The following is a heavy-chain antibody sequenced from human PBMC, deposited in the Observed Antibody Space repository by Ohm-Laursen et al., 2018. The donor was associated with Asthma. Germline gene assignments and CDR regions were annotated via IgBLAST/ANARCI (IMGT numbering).Heavy chain of an antibody. J-gene: IGHJ4*02. CDR3: AKVRARVVVAASVFDY. V-gene: IGHV3-23*01. D-gene: IGHD2-15*01. CDR1: GFTFSSYA. Sequence: SLRLSCAATGFTFSSYAMSWVRQAPGKGLEWVSAISGSGGSTYYADSVKGRFTISRDNSKNTLYLQMNSLRAEDTAVYYCAKVRARVVVAASVFDYWGQGTLVTVSS. CDR2: ISGSGGST.